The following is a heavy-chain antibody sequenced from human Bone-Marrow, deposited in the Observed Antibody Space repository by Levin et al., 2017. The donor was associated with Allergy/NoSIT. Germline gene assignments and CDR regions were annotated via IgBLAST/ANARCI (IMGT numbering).Heavy chain of an antibody. CDR3: ARDALAYCGGDCPNTPGY. D-gene: IGHD2-21*02. CDR2: ISYDGSNK. J-gene: IGHJ4*02. Sequence: LSLTCAASGFTFSSYAMHWVRQAPGKGLEWVAVISYDGSNKYYADSVKGRFTISRDNSKNTLYLQMNSLRAEDTAVYYCARDALAYCGGDCPNTPGYWGQGTLVTVSS. V-gene: IGHV3-30*04. CDR1: GFTFSSYA.